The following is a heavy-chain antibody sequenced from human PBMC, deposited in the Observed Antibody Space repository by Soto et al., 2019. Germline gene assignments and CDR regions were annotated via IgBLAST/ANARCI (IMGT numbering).Heavy chain of an antibody. D-gene: IGHD6-6*01. Sequence: GGSLRLSCADSGITFSDYWMTWVRQAPGKGLEWVASIKQDGSEKSYVDSVEGRFTISRDNAKNSLYLQMDSLRVGDTAVYYCARGGVYSTSSLPRFSYYAMDVWGQGTTVTVSS. J-gene: IGHJ6*02. CDR2: IKQDGSEK. CDR3: ARGGVYSTSSLPRFSYYAMDV. CDR1: GITFSDYW. V-gene: IGHV3-7*01.